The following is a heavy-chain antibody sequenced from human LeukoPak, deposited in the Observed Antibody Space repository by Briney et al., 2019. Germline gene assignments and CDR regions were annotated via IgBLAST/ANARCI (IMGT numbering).Heavy chain of an antibody. D-gene: IGHD4-17*01. CDR3: ARGEDYGDYSFDY. J-gene: IGHJ4*02. CDR1: GGSFSGYY. CDR2: INHSGST. V-gene: IGHV4-34*01. Sequence: TASETLSLTCAVYGGSFSGYYWSWIRQPPGKGLEWIGEINHSGSTNYNPSLKSRVTISVDTSKNQFSLKLSSVTAADTAVYYCARGEDYGDYSFDYWGQGTLVTVSS.